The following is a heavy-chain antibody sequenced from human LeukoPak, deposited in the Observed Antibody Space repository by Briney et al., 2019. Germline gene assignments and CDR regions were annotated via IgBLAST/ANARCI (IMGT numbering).Heavy chain of an antibody. D-gene: IGHD6-19*01. Sequence: LGASVKVSCKASGYTFTSYGISWVRQAPGQGLEWMGWISAYNGNTNYAQKLQGRVTMTTDTSTSTAYMELRSLRSDDTAVYYCARDRTPSYMAVAGTVGYWGQGTLVTVSS. V-gene: IGHV1-18*01. J-gene: IGHJ4*02. CDR1: GYTFTSYG. CDR3: ARDRTPSYMAVAGTVGY. CDR2: ISAYNGNT.